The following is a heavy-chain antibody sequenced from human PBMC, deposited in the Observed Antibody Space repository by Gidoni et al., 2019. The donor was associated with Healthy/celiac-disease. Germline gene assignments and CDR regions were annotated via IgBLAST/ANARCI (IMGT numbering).Heavy chain of an antibody. CDR3: ARDRGGYYDSYGMDV. V-gene: IGHV3-48*03. J-gene: IGHJ6*02. CDR2: ISSSGRTI. D-gene: IGHD3-22*01. Sequence: EVQLVASGGGLGQPGGSLRLSCAASGFTFSSYEMNWFRQAPGKGLEWVSYISSSGRTIYYADSVKGRFTISRDNAKNSLYLQMNSLRAEDTAVYYCARDRGGYYDSYGMDVWGQGTTVTVSS. CDR1: GFTFSSYE.